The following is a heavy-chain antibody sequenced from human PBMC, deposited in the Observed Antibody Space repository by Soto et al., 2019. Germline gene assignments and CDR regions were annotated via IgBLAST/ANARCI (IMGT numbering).Heavy chain of an antibody. CDR3: AKASGWFGEFDY. V-gene: IGHV3-23*01. D-gene: IGHD3-10*01. CDR2: ISGSGGST. Sequence: EVQLLESGGGLVQPGGSLRLSCAASGFTFSSYAMSWVRQAPGKGLEWVSAISGSGGSTYYADSVKGRFTISRDNSKNTLYLQMNSMRAEDTAVYYCAKASGWFGEFDYWGRGALVTVSS. J-gene: IGHJ4*02. CDR1: GFTFSSYA.